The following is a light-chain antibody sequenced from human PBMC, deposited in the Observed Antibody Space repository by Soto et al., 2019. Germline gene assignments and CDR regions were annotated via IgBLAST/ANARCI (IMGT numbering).Light chain of an antibody. CDR2: TAS. J-gene: IGKJ5*01. CDR3: QQRNSYPIT. Sequence: DIQMTQSPSSVSASVGDRVTITCRASQGISSWLAWYQQKPGKAPKLLIHTASTLQSGLPSRFSGSGSGTEFTLTISSLQPEDFANYYCQQRNSYPITFGQGTRLEI. CDR1: QGISSW. V-gene: IGKV1-12*01.